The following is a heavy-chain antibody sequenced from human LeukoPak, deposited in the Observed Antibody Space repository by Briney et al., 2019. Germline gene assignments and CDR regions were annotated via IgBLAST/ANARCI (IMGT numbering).Heavy chain of an antibody. V-gene: IGHV4-39*07. CDR1: GGSISSSSYY. Sequence: PSETLSLTCTVSGGSISSSSYYWGWIRQPPGKGLEWIGSIYYSGSTYYNPPLKSRVTISVDTYKNQFSLKLSSVTAADTAVYYCTRARSSGWGHNFDYWGQGTLVTVSS. J-gene: IGHJ4*02. D-gene: IGHD6-19*01. CDR2: IYYSGST. CDR3: TRARSSGWGHNFDY.